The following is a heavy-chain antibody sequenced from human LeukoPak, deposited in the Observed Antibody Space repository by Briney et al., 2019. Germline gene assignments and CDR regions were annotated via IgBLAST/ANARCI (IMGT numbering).Heavy chain of an antibody. CDR3: ARDGGYSSGWYIGYFDY. CDR1: GFTFSTYS. Sequence: GRSLRLSCAASGFTFSTYSVNWVRQAPGKGLEWVSYISSSSSTIYYADSVKGRFTISRDNAKNSLYLQMNSLRDEDTAVYYCARDGGYSSGWYIGYFDYWGQGTLVTVSS. J-gene: IGHJ4*02. CDR2: ISSSSSTI. V-gene: IGHV3-48*02. D-gene: IGHD6-19*01.